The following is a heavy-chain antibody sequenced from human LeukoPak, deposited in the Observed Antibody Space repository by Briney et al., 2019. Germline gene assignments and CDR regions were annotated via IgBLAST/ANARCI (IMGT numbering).Heavy chain of an antibody. Sequence: SETLSLTCTVSGGSISSGGYYWSWIRQPPGKGLEWIGYIYYSGSTNYNPSLKSRVTISVDTSKNQFSLKLSSVTAADTAVYYCARDHPDNTRIAVAGMWFDPWGQGTLVTVSS. CDR2: IYYSGST. CDR1: GGSISSGGYY. CDR3: ARDHPDNTRIAVAGMWFDP. V-gene: IGHV4-61*08. D-gene: IGHD6-19*01. J-gene: IGHJ5*02.